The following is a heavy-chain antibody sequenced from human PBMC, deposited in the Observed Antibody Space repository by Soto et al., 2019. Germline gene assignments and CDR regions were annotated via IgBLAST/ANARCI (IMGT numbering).Heavy chain of an antibody. CDR2: IYYSGST. Sequence: QVQLQESGPGLVKPSQTLSLTRTVSGGSISSGGYYWSWIRQHPGKGLEWIGYIYYSGSTYYNPSLKSRVTISIDTSKNQFSLKLSSVTAADTAVYYCARVGCYDGSGYNAFVIWGQGTMVTVSS. CDR1: GGSISSGGYY. D-gene: IGHD3-22*01. CDR3: ARVGCYDGSGYNAFVI. V-gene: IGHV4-31*03. J-gene: IGHJ3*02.